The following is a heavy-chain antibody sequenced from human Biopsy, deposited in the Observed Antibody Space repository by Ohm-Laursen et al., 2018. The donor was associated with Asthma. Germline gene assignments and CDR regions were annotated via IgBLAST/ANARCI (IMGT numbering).Heavy chain of an antibody. V-gene: IGHV4-59*11. CDR3: ARLADCSGGACYSYGWFDP. J-gene: IGHJ5*02. CDR2: VSHTGST. D-gene: IGHD2-15*01. Sequence: TLSLTCTVSGGSIRSHDWTWIRLPPGKGLEYIGDVSHTGSTNYNPSLKSRVTMSLDTSKNQFSLWLTSVTPADTAVYYCARLADCSGGACYSYGWFDPWGQGTRVTVSS. CDR1: GGSIRSHD.